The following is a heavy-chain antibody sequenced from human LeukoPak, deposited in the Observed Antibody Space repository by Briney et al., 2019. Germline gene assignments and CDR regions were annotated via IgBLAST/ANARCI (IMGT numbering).Heavy chain of an antibody. V-gene: IGHV3-21*01. J-gene: IGHJ4*02. CDR3: ARVGRIAVAGTLDY. CDR2: ISGRSTYI. CDR1: GFTFSTYT. Sequence: GGSLRLSCAASGFTFSTYTINWVRQAPGKGLEWVSSISGRSTYIYYADSVRGRFTISRDNAKNSLYLQMNSLRAEDTAVYYCARVGRIAVAGTLDYWGQGTLVTVSS. D-gene: IGHD6-19*01.